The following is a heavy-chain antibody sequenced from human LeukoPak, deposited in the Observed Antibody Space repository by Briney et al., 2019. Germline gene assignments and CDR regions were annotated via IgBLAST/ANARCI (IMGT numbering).Heavy chain of an antibody. J-gene: IGHJ4*02. CDR1: GYSFDEYA. Sequence: GGSLRLSCAGSGYSFDEYAMHWVRQAPGKGLEWVSSINWKSDKIGYADSVKGRFTISRDNSKNSLYLQMNSLRVEDTALYYCAKDRYCTSSSCPIDYWGQGTMVIVSS. V-gene: IGHV3-9*01. CDR2: INWKSDKI. D-gene: IGHD2-2*01. CDR3: AKDRYCTSSSCPIDY.